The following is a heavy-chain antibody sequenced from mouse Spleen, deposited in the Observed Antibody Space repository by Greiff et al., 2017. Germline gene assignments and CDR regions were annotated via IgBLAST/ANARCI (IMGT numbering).Heavy chain of an antibody. CDR3: ARSRDPSAMDY. V-gene: IGHV1-4*01. Sequence: VQLQQSGAELARPGASVKMSCKASGYTFTSYTMHWVKQRPGQGLEWIGYINPSSGYTNYNQKFKDKATLTADKSSSTAYMQLSSLTSEDSAVYYCARSRDPSAMDYWGQGTSVTVSS. D-gene: IGHD3-3*01. J-gene: IGHJ4*01. CDR1: GYTFTSYT. CDR2: INPSSGYT.